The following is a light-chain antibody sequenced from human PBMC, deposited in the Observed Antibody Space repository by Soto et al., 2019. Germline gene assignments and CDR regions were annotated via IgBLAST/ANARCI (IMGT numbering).Light chain of an antibody. CDR1: QGIRND. CDR2: GAS. V-gene: IGKV1-6*01. J-gene: IGKJ1*01. Sequence: AIQMTQSPSSLSASVGDRVTITCRASQGIRNDLGRYQQKPGKAPKLLIYGASILRSGVPSRFSGSGSGTEFTLTVSSLQPEDFATYYCLQDYNFPWTFGQGTKVEIK. CDR3: LQDYNFPWT.